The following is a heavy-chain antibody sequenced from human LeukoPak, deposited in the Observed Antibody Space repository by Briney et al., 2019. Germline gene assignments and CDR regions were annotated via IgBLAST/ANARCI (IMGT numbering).Heavy chain of an antibody. V-gene: IGHV4-34*01. J-gene: IGHJ4*02. D-gene: IGHD3-9*01. CDR3: ARGRGILTGYYDDYFDY. CDR1: GGSFSGYY. CDR2: INHSGST. Sequence: SETLSLTCAVYGGSFSGYYWSWIRQPPGKGLEWIGEINHSGSTNYNPSLKSRVTISVDTSKNRFSLKLSSVTAADTAVYYCARGRGILTGYYDDYFDYWGQGTLVTVSS.